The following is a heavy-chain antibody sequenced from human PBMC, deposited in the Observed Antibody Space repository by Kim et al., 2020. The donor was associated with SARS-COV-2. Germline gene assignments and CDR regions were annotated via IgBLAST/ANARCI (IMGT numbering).Heavy chain of an antibody. Sequence: SETLSLTCAVYGGSFSGYYWSWIRQPPGKGLEWIGEINHSGSTNYNPSLKSRVTISVDTSKNQFSLKLSSVTAADTAVYYCARGEGPYYDILTGYYISDAFDIWRQGTMVTVSS. CDR1: GGSFSGYY. CDR3: ARGEGPYYDILTGYYISDAFDI. J-gene: IGHJ3*02. V-gene: IGHV4-34*01. CDR2: INHSGST. D-gene: IGHD3-9*01.